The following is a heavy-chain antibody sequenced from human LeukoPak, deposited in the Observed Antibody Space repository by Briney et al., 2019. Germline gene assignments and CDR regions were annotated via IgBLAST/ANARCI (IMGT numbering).Heavy chain of an antibody. CDR3: ARARPRITIFRRGGRHDAFDI. J-gene: IGHJ3*02. V-gene: IGHV3-11*01. Sequence: GSPKLSRAASGFTLRDYHLSWIRQAPGEGLGWGSYISRSGSTIYYADSVKGRFTISRDNAKNSLYLQMNSLRAEDTAVYYCARARPRITIFRRGGRHDAFDIWGQGTMVTVSS. D-gene: IGHD3-3*01. CDR1: GFTLRDYH. CDR2: ISRSGSTI.